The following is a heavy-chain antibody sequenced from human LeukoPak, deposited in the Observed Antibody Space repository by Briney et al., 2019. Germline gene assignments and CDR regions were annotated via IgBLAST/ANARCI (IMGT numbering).Heavy chain of an antibody. D-gene: IGHD4-17*01. J-gene: IGHJ4*02. CDR1: GFTFSNYW. V-gene: IGHV3-74*01. Sequence: PGGSLRLSCAASGFTFSNYWMHWVRQAPGKGLVWVSRISSDGTDTSYADSVKGRFTISRDNAKNTLYLKMNSLRAEDTAVYYCARVHYGDYVDYWGQGTLVTVSS. CDR3: ARVHYGDYVDY. CDR2: ISSDGTDT.